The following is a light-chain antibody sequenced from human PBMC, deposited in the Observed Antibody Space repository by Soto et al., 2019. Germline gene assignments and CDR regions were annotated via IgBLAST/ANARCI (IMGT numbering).Light chain of an antibody. CDR3: GTWDRSLSVYV. V-gene: IGLV2-14*03. CDR2: QAS. J-gene: IGLJ1*01. CDR1: SSDVGGYHY. Sequence: QSALTQPASVSGSPGQSMTISCTGSSSDVGGYHYVSWYQQHPGKAPKLIIYQASHRPSGVSDRFSGSKSGNTASLTISGLQGEDEATYYCGTWDRSLSVYVFGTGTKV.